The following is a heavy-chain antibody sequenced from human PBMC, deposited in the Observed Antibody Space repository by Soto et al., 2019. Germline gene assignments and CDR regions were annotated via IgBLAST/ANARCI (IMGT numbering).Heavy chain of an antibody. Sequence: QVQLVESGGGVVQPGRSLRLSCAASGFTFSSYGMHWVRQAPGKGLEWVAVISYDGSNKYYADSVKGRFTISRDNSKKSLYLHMNSLRAGDTAVYYCAKERGDYYYHGMDVWGQGNTVTVSS. V-gene: IGHV3-30*18. CDR1: GFTFSSYG. CDR2: ISYDGSNK. D-gene: IGHD3-10*01. CDR3: AKERGDYYYHGMDV. J-gene: IGHJ6*02.